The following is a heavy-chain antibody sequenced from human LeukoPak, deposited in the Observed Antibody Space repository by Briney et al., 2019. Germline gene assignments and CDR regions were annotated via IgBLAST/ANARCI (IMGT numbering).Heavy chain of an antibody. CDR1: GPFIKTYY. D-gene: IGHD5-24*01. CDR3: AREEIRSWFDP. V-gene: IGHV4-59*01. Sequence: TSETLSLTCTVSGPFIKTYYWSWIRQVPGKGLEWIGHIYDSGNTNYNPSLKSRVTILADTSKSQFSLKLSSVTAADTAVYYCAREEIRSWFDPWGQGTLVTVSS. CDR2: IYDSGNT. J-gene: IGHJ5*02.